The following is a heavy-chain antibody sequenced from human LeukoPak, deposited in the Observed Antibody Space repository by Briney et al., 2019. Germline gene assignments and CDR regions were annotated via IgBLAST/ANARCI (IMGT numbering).Heavy chain of an antibody. D-gene: IGHD4-17*01. V-gene: IGHV3-23*01. CDR1: GFTFSSYA. Sequence: PGGSLRLSCAASGFTFSSYAMSWVRQAPGKGLEWVSAISGSGGSTYYADSVKGRFTISRDNSKNTLYLQMSSLRAEDTAVCYCASRYGDSGSPFDYWGQGTLVTVSS. CDR3: ASRYGDSGSPFDY. J-gene: IGHJ4*02. CDR2: ISGSGGST.